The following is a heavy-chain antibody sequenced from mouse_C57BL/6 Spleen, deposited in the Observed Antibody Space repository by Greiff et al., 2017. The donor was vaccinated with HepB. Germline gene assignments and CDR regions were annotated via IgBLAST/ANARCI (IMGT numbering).Heavy chain of an antibody. CDR2: ISSGGSYT. J-gene: IGHJ2*01. Sequence: EVKLMESGGDLVKPGGSLKLSCAASGFTFSSYGMSWVRQTPDKRLEWVATISSGGSYTYYPDSVKGRFTISRDNAKNTLYLQMSSLKSEDTAMYYCASTTMVTTGGYYFDYWGRGTTLTVSS. CDR3: ASTTMVTTGGYYFDY. V-gene: IGHV5-6*01. CDR1: GFTFSSYG. D-gene: IGHD2-2*01.